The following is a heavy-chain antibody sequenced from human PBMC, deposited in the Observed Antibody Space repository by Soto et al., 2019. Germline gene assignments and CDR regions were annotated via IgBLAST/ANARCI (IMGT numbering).Heavy chain of an antibody. D-gene: IGHD5-18*01. CDR3: AKYVDKAIIQIGGYFAY. V-gene: IGHV4-39*01. Sequence: SESLSLTCTVSGGSISSSSYYWGWIRQPPGKGLEWIGSIYYSGSTYYNPSLKSRVTISVDTSKNQFSLKLSSVTAADTAVYYFAKYVDKAIIQIGGYFAYGGQGTLVTVSS. CDR1: GGSISSSSYY. J-gene: IGHJ4*02. CDR2: IYYSGST.